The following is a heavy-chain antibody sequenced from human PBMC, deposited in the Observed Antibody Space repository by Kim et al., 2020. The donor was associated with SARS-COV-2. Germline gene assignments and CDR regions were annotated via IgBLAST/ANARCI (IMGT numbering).Heavy chain of an antibody. V-gene: IGHV4-39*01. CDR3: ARLPRKYGGNFWYDY. J-gene: IGHJ4*02. CDR2: IYYSGST. D-gene: IGHD2-21*02. Sequence: SETLSLTCTVSGGSISSSSYYWGWIRQPPGKGLEWIGSIYYSGSTYYNPSLKSRVTISVDTSKNQFSLKLSSVTAADTAVYYCARLPRKYGGNFWYDYWGQGTLVTVSS. CDR1: GGSISSSSYY.